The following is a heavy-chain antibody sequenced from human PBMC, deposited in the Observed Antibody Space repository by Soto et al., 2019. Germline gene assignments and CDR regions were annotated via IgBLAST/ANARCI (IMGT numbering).Heavy chain of an antibody. J-gene: IGHJ6*02. CDR3: ARGSYGYYYGTDV. D-gene: IGHD5-18*01. Sequence: QVQLVQSGAEVKKPGSSVKVSCKASGGTFSSYTISWVRQAPGQGLEWMGRIIPILGIANYAQKFQGRVTXTXDXXTSTAYMELSSLRSEDTAVYYCARGSYGYYYGTDVWGQGTTVTVSS. CDR1: GGTFSSYT. V-gene: IGHV1-69*02. CDR2: IIPILGIA.